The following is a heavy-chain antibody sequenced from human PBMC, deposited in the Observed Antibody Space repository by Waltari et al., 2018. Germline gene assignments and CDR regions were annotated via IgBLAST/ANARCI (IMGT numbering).Heavy chain of an antibody. J-gene: IGHJ5*02. Sequence: QVQLQESGPGLVKPSETLSLTCTVSGGSISSYYWSWIRQPPGKGLEWIGYIYYSESTNYNPSLKSRVTISVDTSKNQFSLKLSSVTAADTAVYYCAREGAGSSLWGWFDPWGQGTLVTVSS. D-gene: IGHD6-13*01. CDR3: AREGAGSSLWGWFDP. CDR2: IYYSEST. CDR1: GGSISSYY. V-gene: IGHV4-59*01.